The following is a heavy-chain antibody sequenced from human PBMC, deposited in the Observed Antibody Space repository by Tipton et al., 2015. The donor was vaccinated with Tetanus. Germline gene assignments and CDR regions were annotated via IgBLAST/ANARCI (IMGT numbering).Heavy chain of an antibody. CDR3: ARDQGGGRVVRLNWFDP. CDR2: IYCSGST. D-gene: IGHD6-6*01. J-gene: IGHJ5*02. Sequence: LRLSCTVSGGSISSGGYFWNWLRQHPGKGLEWIGYIYCSGSTYYNPSLKSRVAMSVDTSKNQFSLSLSSVTAADTAVYYCARDQGGGRVVRLNWFDPWGPGTLVTVSS. CDR1: GGSISSGGYF. V-gene: IGHV4-31*03.